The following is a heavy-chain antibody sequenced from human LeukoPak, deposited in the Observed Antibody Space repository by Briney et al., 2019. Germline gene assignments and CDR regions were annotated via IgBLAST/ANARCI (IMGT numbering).Heavy chain of an antibody. D-gene: IGHD6-13*01. CDR3: ARGTAATAGIDY. J-gene: IGHJ4*02. Sequence: GGSLRLSCAVSGFNFSSYWIHWVRQAPGKGLVWVSLINTDGSATTYGDSVKGRFTVSRDNDKNTLFLDMNSLRVEDTAVYYCARGTAATAGIDYWGQGTLVTVSS. CDR1: GFNFSSYW. CDR2: INTDGSAT. V-gene: IGHV3-74*01.